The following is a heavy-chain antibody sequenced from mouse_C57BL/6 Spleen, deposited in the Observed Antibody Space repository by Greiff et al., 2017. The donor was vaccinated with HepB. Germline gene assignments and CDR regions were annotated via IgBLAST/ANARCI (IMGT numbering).Heavy chain of an antibody. J-gene: IGHJ4*01. CDR2: INPNNGGT. V-gene: IGHV1-26*01. CDR3: ARPYYGSSSYYAMDY. D-gene: IGHD1-1*01. CDR1: GYTFTDYY. Sequence: VQLQQSGPELVKPGASVKISCKASGYTFTDYYMNWVKQSHGKSLEWIGDINPNNGGTSYNQKFKGKATLTVDKSSSTAYMELRSLTSEDSAVYYCARPYYGSSSYYAMDYWGQGTSVTVSS.